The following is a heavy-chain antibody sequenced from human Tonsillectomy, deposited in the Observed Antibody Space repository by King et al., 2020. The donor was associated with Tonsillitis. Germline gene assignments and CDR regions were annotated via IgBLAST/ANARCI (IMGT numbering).Heavy chain of an antibody. J-gene: IGHJ3*02. V-gene: IGHV3-33*01. Sequence: VQLGESGGGVVQPGRSLRLSCAASGFIFSSYAMHWVRQAPGKGLEWVAVIWHDGSNKYFVDSVKGRFTISRDNSKNTLFLQMNSLRADDEAVYYCAGEGDFWSGDDAFDIWGQGTMVTVSS. CDR1: GFIFSSYA. CDR2: IWHDGSNK. D-gene: IGHD3-3*01. CDR3: AGEGDFWSGDDAFDI.